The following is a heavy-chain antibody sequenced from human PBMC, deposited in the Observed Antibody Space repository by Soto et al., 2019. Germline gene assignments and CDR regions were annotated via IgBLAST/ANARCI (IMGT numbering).Heavy chain of an antibody. CDR1: GGSISSGGYS. J-gene: IGHJ4*02. CDR2: IYHSEST. Sequence: QLQLQESGSGLVKPSQTLSLTCAVSGGSISSGGYSWSWIRQPPGKGLEWIGYIYHSESTYYNPSLRSLATISVDRSKHQFSLKLISVTAADTAVYDGARGRDSDGYDYWGQGTLVAVSS. V-gene: IGHV4-30-2*01. CDR3: ARGRDSDGYDY. D-gene: IGHD5-18*01.